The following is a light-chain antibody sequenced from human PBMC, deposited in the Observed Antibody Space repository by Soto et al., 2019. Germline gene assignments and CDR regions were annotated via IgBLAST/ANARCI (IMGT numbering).Light chain of an antibody. CDR1: QSISWW. CDR3: HQYNSWT. Sequence: DIQMTQSASTLSASVGDRVTITCRASQSISWWLAWYQQKPGKAPNLLIYDASNLGSGVPSRFSGSGSGTEFTLTISSLQPDDFATYYCHQYNSWTFGQGTKVDIK. V-gene: IGKV1-5*01. J-gene: IGKJ1*01. CDR2: DAS.